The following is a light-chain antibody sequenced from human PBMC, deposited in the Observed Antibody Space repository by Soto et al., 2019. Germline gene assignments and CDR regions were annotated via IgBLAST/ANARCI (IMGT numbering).Light chain of an antibody. V-gene: IGKV3-20*01. CDR3: QQYGSSVLT. CDR2: GAS. CDR1: QSVSTNS. Sequence: EIVLTQSPDTLSLSPGERVTLSCRASQSVSTNSLAWYQQKRGQAPRPLIYGASSRATGTPDRFSGSGSGTDFTLIISRLEPEDFAVYYCQQYGSSVLTFGGGTKVEIK. J-gene: IGKJ4*01.